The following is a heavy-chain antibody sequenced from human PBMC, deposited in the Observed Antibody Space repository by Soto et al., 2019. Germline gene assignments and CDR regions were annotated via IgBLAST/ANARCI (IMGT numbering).Heavy chain of an antibody. CDR1: GGSISSYY. J-gene: IGHJ6*02. Sequence: PSETLSLTCTVSGGSISSYYWSWIRQPAGKGLEWIGRIYTSGSTNYNPSLKSRVTMSVDTSKNQFSLKLSSVTAADTAVYYCARDPRPDGYYYYYGMDVWGQGTTVTVSS. V-gene: IGHV4-4*07. CDR3: ARDPRPDGYYYYYGMDV. CDR2: IYTSGST.